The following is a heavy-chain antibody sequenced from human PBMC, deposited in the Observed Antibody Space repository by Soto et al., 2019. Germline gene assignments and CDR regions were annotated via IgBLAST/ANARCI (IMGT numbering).Heavy chain of an antibody. J-gene: IGHJ4*02. CDR2: IYYSGST. CDR1: GGSISSSSYY. Sequence: SETLSLTCTVSGGSISSSSYYWGWIRQPPGKGLEWIGSIYYSGSTYYNPSLKSRVTISVDTSKNQFSLKLSSVTAADTAVYYCARHRRIFGVVIITLIFDYWGQGTLVTVPQ. CDR3: ARHRRIFGVVIITLIFDY. V-gene: IGHV4-39*01. D-gene: IGHD3-3*01.